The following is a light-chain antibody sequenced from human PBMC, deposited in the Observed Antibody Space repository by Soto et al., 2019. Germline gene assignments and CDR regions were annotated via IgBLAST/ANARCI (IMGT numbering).Light chain of an antibody. Sequence: QSALTQPPSASGSPGQSVKISCTGTSSDVGAYNYVSWFQQHPGKAPKFVIFDVSERPSGVPDRFSGSKSGNTAYLTVSGLQAEDEADYYCCSHAGSNTLFGGGTQLTVL. CDR3: CSHAGSNTL. CDR1: SSDVGAYNY. V-gene: IGLV2-8*01. CDR2: DVS. J-gene: IGLJ3*02.